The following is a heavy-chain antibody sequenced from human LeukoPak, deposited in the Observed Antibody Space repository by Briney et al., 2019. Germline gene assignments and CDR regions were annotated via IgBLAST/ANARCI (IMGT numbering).Heavy chain of an antibody. J-gene: IGHJ4*02. V-gene: IGHV3-53*01. D-gene: IGHD4-17*01. Sequence: GGSLRLSCAGSGFSFSYYVMHWVRQAPGKGLEWVSVIYSGGSTYYADSVKGRFTISRDNSKNTLYLQMNSLRAEDTAVYYCARDNGDNGYLFDYWGQGTLVTVSS. CDR2: IYSGGST. CDR3: ARDNGDNGYLFDY. CDR1: GFSFSYYV.